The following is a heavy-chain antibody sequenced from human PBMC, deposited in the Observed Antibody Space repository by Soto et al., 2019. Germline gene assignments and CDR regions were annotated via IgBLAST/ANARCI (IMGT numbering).Heavy chain of an antibody. CDR1: GFTFSSYG. CDR3: AKSREGSSWYEGDS. D-gene: IGHD6-13*01. Sequence: ESGGGVVQPGRSLRLSCAASGFTFSSYGMQWVRQAPGKGLEWVAVISNDGSIQYYADSVKGRFTISRDNSKSTLYLEMNSLIPEDTAVFFCAKSREGSSWYEGDSWGQGTLVAVSS. V-gene: IGHV3-30*18. J-gene: IGHJ5*01. CDR2: ISNDGSIQ.